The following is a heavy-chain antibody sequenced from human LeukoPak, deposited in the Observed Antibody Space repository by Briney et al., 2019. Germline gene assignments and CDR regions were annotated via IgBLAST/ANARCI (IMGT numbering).Heavy chain of an antibody. J-gene: IGHJ5*02. CDR3: ARSIVLMVYAGYNWFDP. Sequence: SVKVSCKASGGTFSSYAISWVRQAPGQGLEWMGGIIPIFGTANYAQKFQGRVTITTDESTSTAYMELSSLRSEDTAVYYCARSIVLMVYAGYNWFDPWGQGTLVTVSS. CDR2: IIPIFGTA. D-gene: IGHD2-8*01. V-gene: IGHV1-69*05. CDR1: GGTFSSYA.